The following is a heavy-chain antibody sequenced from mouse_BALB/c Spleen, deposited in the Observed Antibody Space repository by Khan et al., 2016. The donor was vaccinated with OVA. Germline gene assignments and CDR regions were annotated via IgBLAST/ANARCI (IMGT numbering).Heavy chain of an antibody. D-gene: IGHD2-1*01. CDR2: INPSTGYT. CDR1: GYTFINYW. J-gene: IGHJ2*01. Sequence: VQLQESGAELAKPGASVKMSCKASGYTFINYWILWVKQRPGQGLEWIGYINPSTGYTEYNQNFKDKATLTADKSSSTAYMQLSSLTSEDSAVYYCARRGLQGDFDYWGQGTTLTVSA. CDR3: ARRGLQGDFDY. V-gene: IGHV1-7*01.